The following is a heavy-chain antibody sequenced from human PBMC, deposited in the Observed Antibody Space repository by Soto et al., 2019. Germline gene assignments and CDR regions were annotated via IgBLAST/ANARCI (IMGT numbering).Heavy chain of an antibody. D-gene: IGHD2-2*01. CDR1: GFTFSNFA. Sequence: EVQVLESGGGSVQTGGSLRLSCAASGFTFSNFAMSWVRHAPGKGLEWVSEISGSTGTTYYADSVKGRFIISRDNSKNTLHLQMNSLRAEDTAVYYCAKDTSSSPYYMDVWGKGTTVTVSS. V-gene: IGHV3-23*01. J-gene: IGHJ6*03. CDR2: ISGSTGTT. CDR3: AKDTSSSPYYMDV.